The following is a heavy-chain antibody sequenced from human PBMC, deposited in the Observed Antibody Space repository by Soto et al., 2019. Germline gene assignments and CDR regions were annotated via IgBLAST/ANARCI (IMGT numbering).Heavy chain of an antibody. CDR2: VYYTGST. D-gene: IGHD2-21*02. CDR3: VRTARQGAVAPHWFDR. CDR1: GASIRSTDYY. Sequence: SETLSLTCTVSGASIRSTDYYWSWIRQAPGKGLEWIGYVYYTGSTYYNPSLMSRLTISVDTSRNQFSLKLTSVTAAETAVYYCVRTARQGAVAPHWFDRWGQGTQVTVSS. V-gene: IGHV4-30-4*01. J-gene: IGHJ5*02.